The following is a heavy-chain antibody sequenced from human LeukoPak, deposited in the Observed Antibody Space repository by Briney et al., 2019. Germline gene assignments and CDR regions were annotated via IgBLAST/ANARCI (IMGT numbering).Heavy chain of an antibody. CDR2: ISSSSSYI. D-gene: IGHD2-15*01. Sequence: GGSLRLSCAASGFTFSSYSMNWVRQAPGKGLEWVSSISSSSSYIYYADSVKGRFTISRANAKNSLYLQMNSLRAEDTAVYYCARDHVAALNAFDIWGQGTMVTVSS. V-gene: IGHV3-21*01. CDR3: ARDHVAALNAFDI. CDR1: GFTFSSYS. J-gene: IGHJ3*02.